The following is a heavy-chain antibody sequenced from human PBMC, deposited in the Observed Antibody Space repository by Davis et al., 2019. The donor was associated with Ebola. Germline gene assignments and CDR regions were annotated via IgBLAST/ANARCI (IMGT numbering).Heavy chain of an antibody. CDR3: ASLRRTITGMDDAFDI. V-gene: IGHV5-51*01. CDR2: IYTGDFDT. D-gene: IGHD2-8*02. Sequence: GESLKISCKGSDNTFTNYWIGRVRQMPGKGLEWMGIIYTGDFDTRYSPSFRGQVTIAADKSIKTAFLQWSSLKASDTAMYYCASLRRTITGMDDAFDIWGQGTMVTVSS. J-gene: IGHJ3*02. CDR1: DNTFTNYW.